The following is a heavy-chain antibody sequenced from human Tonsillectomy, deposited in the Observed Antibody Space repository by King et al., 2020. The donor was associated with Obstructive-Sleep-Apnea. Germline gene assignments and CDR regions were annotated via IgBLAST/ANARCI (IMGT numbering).Heavy chain of an antibody. D-gene: IGHD2-15*01. CDR3: ARDPNSGGGSCYFDY. Sequence: QLQLQESGPGLVKPSETLSLTCTVSGYSISSGFYWGLIRQPPGKGLEWIGSIYHSGSTYYNPSLRSRVTMSVDTSTNQFSLKLRSVTAADTAVYYCARDPNSGGGSCYFDYWGQGTLVDVSS. J-gene: IGHJ4*02. V-gene: IGHV4-38-2*02. CDR2: IYHSGST. CDR1: GYSISSGFY.